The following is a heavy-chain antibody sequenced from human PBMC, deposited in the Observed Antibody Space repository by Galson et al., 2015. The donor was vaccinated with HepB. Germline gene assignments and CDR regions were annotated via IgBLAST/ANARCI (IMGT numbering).Heavy chain of an antibody. CDR3: ASIPTYGSGSYRKAQPIDY. CDR2: IIPILGIA. D-gene: IGHD3-10*01. Sequence: SVKVSCKASGGTFSSYTISWVRQAPGQGLEWMGRIIPILGIANYAQKFQGRVTITADKSTSTAYMELSSLRSEDTAVYYCASIPTYGSGSYRKAQPIDYWGQGTLVTVSS. CDR1: GGTFSSYT. V-gene: IGHV1-69*02. J-gene: IGHJ4*02.